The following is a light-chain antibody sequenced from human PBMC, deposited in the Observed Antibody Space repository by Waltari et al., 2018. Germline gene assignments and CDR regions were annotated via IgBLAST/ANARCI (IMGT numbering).Light chain of an antibody. CDR2: EVS. J-gene: IGLJ3*02. Sequence: QSALTQPAPVSGSPGQSITISCPGTSSDIGGYNYVSWYQHHPGKAPKLIIYEVSNRPSGGANRFSGSKSCSTASLTISGLQAEDEADYYCSSYTSNSRVFGAGTTLTVL. V-gene: IGLV2-14*01. CDR3: SSYTSNSRV. CDR1: SSDIGGYNY.